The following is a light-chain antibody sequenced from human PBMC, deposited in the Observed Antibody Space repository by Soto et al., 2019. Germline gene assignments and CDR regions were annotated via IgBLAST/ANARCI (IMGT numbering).Light chain of an antibody. CDR3: QQYNNGPRT. CDR1: QSVSSSY. V-gene: IGKV3-15*01. CDR2: GAS. J-gene: IGKJ1*01. Sequence: ESVLPQSPGTLSFSPGERATLSCSASQSVSSSYLAWYQQKPGQAPRLLIYGASSRATSVPARFTGSRSGTEFTLTINSLQSEDFAIYYCQQYNNGPRTFGQGTRWIS.